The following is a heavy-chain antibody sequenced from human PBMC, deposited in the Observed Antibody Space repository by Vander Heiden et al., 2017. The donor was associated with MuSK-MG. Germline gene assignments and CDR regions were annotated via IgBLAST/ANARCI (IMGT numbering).Heavy chain of an antibody. CDR3: VMDMVGGVGY. V-gene: IGHV3-21*01. Sequence: EVQLVEPAGGLVKPGGFLSPSCSASGFTFSSHSMNCVRQAPGKGLEWDTSISSSSSYIYYADSMKGRFTISRDNAKNSLYLQMNSQRAEDTGVYYCVMDMVGGVGYWGQGTLVTVSS. CDR2: ISSSSSYI. D-gene: IGHD5-12*01. CDR1: GFTFSSHS. J-gene: IGHJ4*02.